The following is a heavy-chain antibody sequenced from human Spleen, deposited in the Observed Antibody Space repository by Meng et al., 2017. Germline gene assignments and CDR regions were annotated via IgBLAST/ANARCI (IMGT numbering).Heavy chain of an antibody. CDR1: GYTFPDYW. D-gene: IGHD6-13*01. CDR2: INPKSGDT. J-gene: IGHJ4*02. Sequence: GEAVQAGNGVKKPGASVKVSCKASGYTFPDYWLHWVRRAPGQGLEWMGRINPKSGDTHYAQRFQGRVTMTGDTSISTAYMELSGLRSDDTAMYYCARDEDISAAGKLFGDYWGQGTLVTVSS. CDR3: ARDEDISAAGKLFGDY. V-gene: IGHV1-2*06.